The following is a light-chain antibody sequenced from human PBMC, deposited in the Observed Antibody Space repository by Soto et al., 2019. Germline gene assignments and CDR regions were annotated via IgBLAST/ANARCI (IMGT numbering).Light chain of an antibody. J-gene: IGLJ1*01. CDR3: FSYAGGYSFV. V-gene: IGLV2-11*01. CDR2: DVS. Sequence: QSARTQPASVSGSPGQSITISCIGTSSDVGGYNYVSWYQQHPGKAPKLMIFDVSQRPSGVPDRFSGSKFGSTASLTISGLQAEDEAAYYCFSYAGGYSFVFGTGTKVTVL. CDR1: SSDVGGYNY.